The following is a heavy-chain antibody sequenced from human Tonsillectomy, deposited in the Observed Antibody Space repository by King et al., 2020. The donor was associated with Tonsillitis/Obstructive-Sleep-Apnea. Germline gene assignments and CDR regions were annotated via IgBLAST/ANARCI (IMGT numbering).Heavy chain of an antibody. CDR1: GFTFSSYA. Sequence: VQLVESGGGLVQPGGSLRLSCAASGFTFSSYAMSWVRQAPGKGLEWVSTISGSGGSTYYADSVKGRFTISRDNSKNMLYVQMNSLRAEDTAVYYCAKGADSENTAIITYAFDMWGQGTLVTVSS. CDR2: ISGSGGST. D-gene: IGHD5-18*01. J-gene: IGHJ3*02. V-gene: IGHV3-23*04. CDR3: AKGADSENTAIITYAFDM.